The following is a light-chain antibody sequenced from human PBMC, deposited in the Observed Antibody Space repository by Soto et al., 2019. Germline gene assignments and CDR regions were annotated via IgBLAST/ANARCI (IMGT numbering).Light chain of an antibody. J-gene: IGKJ1*01. Sequence: EMVLTQSPVTLSVSPGERATLSCRASQSVSGNLAWYQHRPGQAPRLLIFGASTRATGVPARFSGGGSGTEFTLTISSLQSEDFALYYCQQYMHWPRTFGQGTKVDIK. CDR1: QSVSGN. CDR2: GAS. V-gene: IGKV3-15*01. CDR3: QQYMHWPRT.